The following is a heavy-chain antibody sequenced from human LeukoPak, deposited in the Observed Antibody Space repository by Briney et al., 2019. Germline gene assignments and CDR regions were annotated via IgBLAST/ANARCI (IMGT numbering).Heavy chain of an antibody. J-gene: IGHJ4*02. V-gene: IGHV3-74*01. Sequence: GGSLSLSCAASGFTFDDYGMSWVRQAQGKGLVWVSRINSDGSSTSYADSVKGRFTISRDNAKNTLYLQMNSLRAEDTAVYYCARGRGYSYGWIGEKLLDYWGQGILVTVSS. CDR1: GFTFDDYG. CDR3: ARGRGYSYGWIGEKLLDY. D-gene: IGHD5-18*01. CDR2: INSDGSST.